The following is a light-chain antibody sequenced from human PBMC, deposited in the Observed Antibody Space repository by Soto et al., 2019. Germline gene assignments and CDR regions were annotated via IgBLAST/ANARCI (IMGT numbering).Light chain of an antibody. V-gene: IGKV3-20*01. CDR1: QSVSAGY. CDR2: ETS. Sequence: DIVLTQSPGTLSLSPGERATLSCRASQSVSAGYFAWYQQRPGQAPRLLIYETSSRTTGLPDRFSGSGSGTDFTLTISRLEPEDFAVYYCQQYGDSPTFGQGTKVDIK. CDR3: QQYGDSPT. J-gene: IGKJ1*01.